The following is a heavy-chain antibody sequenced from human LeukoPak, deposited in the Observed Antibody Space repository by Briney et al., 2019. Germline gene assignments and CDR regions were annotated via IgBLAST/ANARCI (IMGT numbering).Heavy chain of an antibody. CDR1: GYTFTDYY. J-gene: IGHJ4*02. D-gene: IGHD3-22*01. CDR2: VDPEDGET. Sequence: ASVKVSCKVSGYTFTDYYMHWVQQAPGKGLEWMGLVDPEDGETIYAEKFQGRVTITADTSTDTAYMELSSLRSEDTAVYYCARGANYYDSSGYYSLWGQGTLVTVSS. CDR3: ARGANYYDSSGYYSL. V-gene: IGHV1-69-2*01.